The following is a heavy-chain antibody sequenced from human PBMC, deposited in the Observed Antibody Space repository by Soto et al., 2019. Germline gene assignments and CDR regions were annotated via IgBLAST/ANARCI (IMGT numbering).Heavy chain of an antibody. CDR1: GDSVSIYSGA. V-gene: IGHV6-1*01. CDR2: TYYRSKWYY. CDR3: ANDPGDSLDY. J-gene: IGHJ4*02. Sequence: SQTLSLTCVISGDSVSIYSGAWNWIRQSPSRGLEWLGRTYYRSKWYYDYAESVKSRIIIRVDTSKNQFSLQLNSVTPEDAAVYYCANDPGDSLDYWGQGTQVTVSS. D-gene: IGHD3-22*01.